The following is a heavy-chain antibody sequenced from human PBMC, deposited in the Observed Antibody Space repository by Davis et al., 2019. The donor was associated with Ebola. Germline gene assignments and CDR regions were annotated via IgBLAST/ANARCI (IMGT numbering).Heavy chain of an antibody. V-gene: IGHV3-72*01. CDR3: AGSLAGSDYYGMEV. Sequence: PGGSLRLSCAASGFTFSDYYMDWVRQAPGKGLEWVGRTRNRANGHTTEYAASVKDRFSISRDNSKNSLYLQMNSLKTEDTAVYYCAGSLAGSDYYGMEVWGKGTTVTVSS. CDR2: TRNRANGHTT. J-gene: IGHJ6*04. D-gene: IGHD3-3*02. CDR1: GFTFSDYY.